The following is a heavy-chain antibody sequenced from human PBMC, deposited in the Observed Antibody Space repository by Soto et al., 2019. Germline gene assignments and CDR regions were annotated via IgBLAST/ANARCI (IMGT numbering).Heavy chain of an antibody. V-gene: IGHV3-23*01. Sequence: GGSLGLSCASSGFTFTSNAMSCFRQAPGNGLDCVSVITNTGGDSLYADSVKGRFTISRDNSKNTLYLQMNSLRVEDTAVYYCAKATGINYDFWSGYLNVWGQGTTVTVSS. D-gene: IGHD3-3*01. J-gene: IGHJ6*02. CDR2: ITNTGGDS. CDR1: GFTFTSNA. CDR3: AKATGINYDFWSGYLNV.